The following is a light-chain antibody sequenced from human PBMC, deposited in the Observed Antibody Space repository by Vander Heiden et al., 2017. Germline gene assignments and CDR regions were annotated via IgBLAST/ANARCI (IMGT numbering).Light chain of an antibody. V-gene: IGKV1-39*01. CDR1: QSISRY. J-gene: IGKJ1*01. Sequence: HPPSSLSAAVGDRVTITCRASQSISRYLNWYQHKPGKAPKLLIYGASSLQTGVPSRFSGSGSGTDFTLTVASLQPEDFATYYCLHTYTAPRTFGQGTKVEIK. CDR3: LHTYTAPRT. CDR2: GAS.